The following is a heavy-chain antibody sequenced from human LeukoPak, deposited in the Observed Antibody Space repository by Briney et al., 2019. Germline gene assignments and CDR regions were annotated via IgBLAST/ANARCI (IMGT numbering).Heavy chain of an antibody. CDR1: GYTFSGYS. J-gene: IGHJ5*01. Sequence: ASVKVSCKASGYTFSGYSMHWVRQAPGHGLEWMGRINPNSGVTYYAQKFQGRVTMTSDTSITTAYMELSSLTSDDTATYYCARDASNWSAFDSWGQGTLVIVSS. D-gene: IGHD1-20*01. V-gene: IGHV1-2*06. CDR3: ARDASNWSAFDS. CDR2: INPNSGVT.